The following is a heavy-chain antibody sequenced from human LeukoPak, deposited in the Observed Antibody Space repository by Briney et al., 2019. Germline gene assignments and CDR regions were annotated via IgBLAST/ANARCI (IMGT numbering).Heavy chain of an antibody. CDR3: AVFVPAAIVDY. CDR2: INPSGGST. V-gene: IGHV1-46*01. D-gene: IGHD2-2*02. CDR1: GYTFTSYY. J-gene: IGHJ4*02. Sequence: PGASVKVSCKASGYTFTSYYMHWVRQAPGQGLEWMGIINPSGGSTSYAQKFQGRVTMTRDTSTSTVYMELSSLRSEDTAAYYCAVFVPAAIVDYWGQGTLVTVSS.